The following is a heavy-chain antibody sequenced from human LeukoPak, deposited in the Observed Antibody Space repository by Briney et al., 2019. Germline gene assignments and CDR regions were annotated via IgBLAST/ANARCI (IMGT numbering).Heavy chain of an antibody. D-gene: IGHD4-17*01. CDR1: GFTFSDYT. V-gene: IGHV3-21*01. J-gene: IGHJ3*02. CDR2: ISSGGTYK. CDR3: ARPTTVTTISADAFDI. Sequence: GGSLRLSCAASGFTFSDYTMNWVRQAPGKGLEWVSSISSGGTYKYYADSAKGRFTISRDNAQNSLYLQMNSLRAEDSSVYYCARPTTVTTISADAFDIWGQGTMVTVSS.